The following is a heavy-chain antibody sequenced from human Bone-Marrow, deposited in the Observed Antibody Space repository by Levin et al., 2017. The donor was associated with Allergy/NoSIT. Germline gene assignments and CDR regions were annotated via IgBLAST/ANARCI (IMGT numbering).Heavy chain of an antibody. Sequence: GGSLRLSCAASGFSFSDYALHWVRQAPGKGLEWVAVMSYDGSHKFYADSVKGRFTISRDNSKNTLYLQMNSLRLEDTAVYYCVKDWGSNWATNYYDTSAYLDSWGQGTLLTVSS. V-gene: IGHV3-30*18. CDR2: MSYDGSHK. D-gene: IGHD6-13*01. CDR3: VKDWGSNWATNYYDTSAYLDS. CDR1: GFSFSDYA. J-gene: IGHJ4*02.